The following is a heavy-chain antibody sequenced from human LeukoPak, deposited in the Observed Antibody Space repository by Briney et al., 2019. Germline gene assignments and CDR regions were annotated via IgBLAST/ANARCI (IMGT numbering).Heavy chain of an antibody. CDR2: IDWDDDK. CDR3: ARISRDDYGDYDYFDY. J-gene: IGHJ4*02. V-gene: IGHV2-70*01. D-gene: IGHD4-17*01. Sequence: SGPTLVNPTQTLTLTCTVSGFSLSTIGLCMSWIRQPPGKALEGLALIDWDDDKYYSTSLKTRLTISKDTTKNQVVLTMTNMDPADTATYYCARISRDDYGDYDYFDYWGQGTLVTVSS. CDR1: GFSLSTIGLC.